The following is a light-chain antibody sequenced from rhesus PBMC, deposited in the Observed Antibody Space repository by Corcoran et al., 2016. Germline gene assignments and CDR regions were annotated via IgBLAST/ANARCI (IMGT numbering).Light chain of an antibody. CDR3: QQGYRTPWT. Sequence: DIQMSQSPSSLSASVGDKVTITCRASQGFTNAVAWYQQKPGNAPRLLIYGTTRLGSGVPSRFSGSRSGTDFTLPISSLQPEDFASYCCQQGYRTPWTFGQGTKVEIK. CDR2: GTT. CDR1: QGFTNA. V-gene: IGKV1-33*02. J-gene: IGKJ1*01.